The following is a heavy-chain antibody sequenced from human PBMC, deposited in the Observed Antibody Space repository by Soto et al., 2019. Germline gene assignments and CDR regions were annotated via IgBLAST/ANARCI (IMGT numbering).Heavy chain of an antibody. CDR2: ISGSGGST. CDR3: AIPYDSSGYYFPFHY. D-gene: IGHD3-22*01. Sequence: LRLSCAASGFTFSSYAMSWVRQAPGKGLEWVSAISGSGGSTYYADSVKGRFTISRDNSKNTLHLQMNSVRAEDTAVYYCAIPYDSSGYYFPFHYWGQGTLVTVSS. J-gene: IGHJ4*02. CDR1: GFTFSSYA. V-gene: IGHV3-23*01.